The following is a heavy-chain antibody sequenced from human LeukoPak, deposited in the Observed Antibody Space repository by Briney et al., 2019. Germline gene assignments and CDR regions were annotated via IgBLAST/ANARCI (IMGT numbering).Heavy chain of an antibody. V-gene: IGHV1-69*13. CDR1: GGTFSSYA. D-gene: IGHD5-24*01. J-gene: IGHJ4*02. CDR3: ARVRVPSGWLQLLFFGC. CDR2: IIPIFGKA. Sequence: SVKVSCKASGGTFSSYAISWVRQAPGQGLEWMGGIIPIFGKANYAQKFQGRVTITADESTSPAYMELSSLGSEDTAVYYCARVRVPSGWLQLLFFGCWGQGTLVTGS.